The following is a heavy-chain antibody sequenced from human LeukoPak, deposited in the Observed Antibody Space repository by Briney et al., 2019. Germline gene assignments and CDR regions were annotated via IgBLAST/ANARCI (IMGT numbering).Heavy chain of an antibody. J-gene: IGHJ5*02. CDR1: GYTFTSYD. CDR3: ARYCSGDSCYSVAFDP. D-gene: IGHD2-15*01. Sequence: ASVKVSCQASGYTFTSYDINWVRQATGQGLEWMGWMNPNSGNTGYAQKFQGRVTMTRNTSISTAYMELSSMRSEDTAMYYCARYCSGDSCYSVAFDPWRQGTLVTVSS. CDR2: MNPNSGNT. V-gene: IGHV1-8*01.